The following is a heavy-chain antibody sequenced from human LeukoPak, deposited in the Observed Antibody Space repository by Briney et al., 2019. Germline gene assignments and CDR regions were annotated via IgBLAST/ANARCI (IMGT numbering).Heavy chain of an antibody. V-gene: IGHV3-11*01. Sequence: GGSLRLSCASSGFTFSDYYMSWIRQAPGKGLEWVSYISSSGSTIYYADSVKGRFTNSRDNAKNSLYLQMNSLRAEDTAVYYCARVTVLRYFDWSPYGMDVWGQGTTVTVSS. CDR2: ISSSGSTI. CDR3: ARVTVLRYFDWSPYGMDV. D-gene: IGHD3-9*01. CDR1: GFTFSDYY. J-gene: IGHJ6*02.